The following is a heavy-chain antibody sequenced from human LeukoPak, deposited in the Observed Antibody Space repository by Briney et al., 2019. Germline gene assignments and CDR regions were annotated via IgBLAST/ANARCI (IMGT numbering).Heavy chain of an antibody. V-gene: IGHV5-51*01. CDR2: IYPGDSDT. CDR3: ARHTRDFVDY. CDR1: EYSFTSYW. D-gene: IGHD3-3*01. J-gene: IGHJ4*02. Sequence: GESLKISCKGSEYSFTSYWIGWVRQMPGKGLEWMGIIYPGDSDTRYSPSFQGQVTISADKSISTAYLRWSSLKASDTAIYYCARHTRDFVDYWGQGTLVTVSS.